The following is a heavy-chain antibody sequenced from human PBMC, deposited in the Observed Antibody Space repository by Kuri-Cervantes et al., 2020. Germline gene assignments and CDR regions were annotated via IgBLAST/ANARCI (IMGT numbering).Heavy chain of an antibody. CDR2: IWYDGSNK. Sequence: GESLKISCAASGFTFSNAWMSWVRQAPGKGLEWVAVIWYDGSNKYYADSVKGRFTISRDNSKNTLYLQMNSLRAEDTAVYYCARVEGKSDAFDIWGQGTMVTVSS. CDR3: ARVEGKSDAFDI. V-gene: IGHV3-33*08. J-gene: IGHJ3*02. CDR1: GFTFSNAW. D-gene: IGHD5-24*01.